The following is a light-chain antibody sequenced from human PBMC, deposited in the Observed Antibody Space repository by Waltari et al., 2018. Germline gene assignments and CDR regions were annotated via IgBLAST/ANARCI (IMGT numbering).Light chain of an antibody. Sequence: DIVMTQSPDSLAVSLGERATINCKSSQSVLYSSNNKNYLAWYKQKPGQPSKLLIYWASTRESGVPDRFSGSGSGTDFTLTISSLQAEDVAVYYCQQYYSTPSYTFGQGTKLEIK. V-gene: IGKV4-1*01. CDR2: WAS. CDR1: QSVLYSSNNKNY. CDR3: QQYYSTPSYT. J-gene: IGKJ2*01.